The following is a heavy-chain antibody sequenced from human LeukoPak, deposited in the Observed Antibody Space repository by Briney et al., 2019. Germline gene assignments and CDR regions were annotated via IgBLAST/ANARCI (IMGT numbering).Heavy chain of an antibody. V-gene: IGHV1-8*03. D-gene: IGHD3-10*01. J-gene: IGHJ4*02. Sequence: ASVKVSCKASGYTFTSYDINWVRQATGQGLEWMGWMNPNSGNTGYAQKFQGRVTITRNTSISTAYMELSSLRSEDTAVYYCARNSMVRGVIITVFDYWGQGTLVTVSS. CDR2: MNPNSGNT. CDR3: ARNSMVRGVIITVFDY. CDR1: GYTFTSYD.